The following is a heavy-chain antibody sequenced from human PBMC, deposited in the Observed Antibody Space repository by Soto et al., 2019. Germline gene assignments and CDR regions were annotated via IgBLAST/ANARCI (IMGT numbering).Heavy chain of an antibody. CDR3: ASRYPGTSVDY. CDR2: IYRTGST. CDR1: GGSFTSNNW. D-gene: IGHD1-7*01. V-gene: IGHV4-4*02. J-gene: IGHJ4*02. Sequence: QVQLQESGPGLVKPSGTLSLTCAVSGGSFTSNNWWTWVRQPPGQELEWIGEIYRTGSTNYNPSLESRVTISLDKPDNQFSLKVSSLTAADTAVYYCASRYPGTSVDYWGQGTLVTVSS.